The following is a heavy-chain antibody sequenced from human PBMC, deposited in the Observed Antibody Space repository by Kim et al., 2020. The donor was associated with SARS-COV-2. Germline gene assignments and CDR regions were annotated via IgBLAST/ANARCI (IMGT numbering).Heavy chain of an antibody. Sequence: GGSLRLSCAASGFTFSTYAMSWVRQAPGKGLEWISGIGGRGGSTYYADSVKGRFTVSRDDSNNSLYLQMASLRADDTAVYYCAKDYSAVDSSLFYHWY. CDR1: GFTFSTYA. CDR2: IGGRGGST. CDR3: AKDYSAVDSSLFYHWY. D-gene: IGHD5-18*01. J-gene: IGHJ2*01. V-gene: IGHV3-23*01.